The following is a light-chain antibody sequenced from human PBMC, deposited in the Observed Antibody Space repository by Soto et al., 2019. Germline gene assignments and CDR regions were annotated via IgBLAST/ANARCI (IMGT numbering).Light chain of an antibody. V-gene: IGLV1-51*01. CDR2: DND. Sequence: QSVLTQPPSVSAAPGQKVPISCSGSSSNIGNHYVSWYQQFPGTAPKLLIYDNDKRPSGIPDRFSGSKSGTSATLGITGLQTGDEADYYCGTWDSSLSVRIFGGGTKLTVL. CDR1: SSNIGNHY. CDR3: GTWDSSLSVRI. J-gene: IGLJ2*01.